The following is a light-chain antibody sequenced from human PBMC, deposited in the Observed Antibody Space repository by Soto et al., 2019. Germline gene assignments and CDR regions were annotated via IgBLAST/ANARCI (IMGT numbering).Light chain of an antibody. Sequence: IGMTQSPSTLSVSPGARATLSCRASQSVSTNLAWYQQKPGQAPRLLIYGASTRATGIPARFSGSGSGTEFSLTISSLQSEDFVIYYCQQYHNWPVTFGPGTKVDFK. J-gene: IGKJ3*01. CDR3: QQYHNWPVT. CDR2: GAS. V-gene: IGKV3-15*01. CDR1: QSVSTN.